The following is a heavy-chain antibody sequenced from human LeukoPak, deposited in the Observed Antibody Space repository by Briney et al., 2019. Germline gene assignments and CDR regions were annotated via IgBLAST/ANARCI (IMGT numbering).Heavy chain of an antibody. CDR1: GYTFTSYG. CDR3: ARDGQGVLSVSYTDY. CDR2: ISAYNGNT. V-gene: IGHV1-18*01. Sequence: ASVKVSCKASGYTFTSYGISWVRQAPGQGLEWMGWISAYNGNTNYAQKLQGRVTMTTDTSTSTAYMELRSLRSDDTAVYYCARDGQGVLSVSYTDYWGQGTLVTVSS. J-gene: IGHJ4*02. D-gene: IGHD1-26*01.